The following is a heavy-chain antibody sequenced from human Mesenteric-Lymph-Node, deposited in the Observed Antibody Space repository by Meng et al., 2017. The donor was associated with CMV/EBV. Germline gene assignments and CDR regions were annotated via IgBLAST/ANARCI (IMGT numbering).Heavy chain of an antibody. J-gene: IGHJ4*02. Sequence: YTFPSYAMHGVRQAPGQRLEWMGWINAGNGNTKYSQKFQGRVTITRDTSASTAYMELSSLRSEDTAVYYCARLYYYGSGSYYNVFDYWGQGTLVTVSS. CDR3: ARLYYYGSGSYYNVFDY. V-gene: IGHV1-3*01. CDR2: INAGNGNT. D-gene: IGHD3-10*01. CDR1: YTFPSYA.